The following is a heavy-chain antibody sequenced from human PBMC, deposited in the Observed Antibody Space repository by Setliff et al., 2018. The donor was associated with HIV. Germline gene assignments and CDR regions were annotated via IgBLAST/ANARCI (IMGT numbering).Heavy chain of an antibody. Sequence: PSETLSLTCTVSGGSISSSSYYWAWIRQPPGKGLEYIGSVYFSGRAYYNPSLKSRVTISLDTSKNQFSLKLSSVTAADTAVYYCARAIFGIVYYYMDVWGKGTTVTVSS. D-gene: IGHD3-3*01. V-gene: IGHV4-39*01. CDR3: ARAIFGIVYYYMDV. J-gene: IGHJ6*03. CDR1: GGSISSSSYY. CDR2: VYFSGRA.